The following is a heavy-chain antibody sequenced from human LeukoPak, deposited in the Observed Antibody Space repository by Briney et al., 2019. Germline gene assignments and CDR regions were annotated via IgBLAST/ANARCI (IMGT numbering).Heavy chain of an antibody. Sequence: SETLSLTCTVSGGSISSSSYYWGWIRQPPGKGLEWIGSIYYSGSTYYNPSLKSRVTISVDTSKNQFSLKLSSVTAADTAVYYCARGRYSYGPRVWDVWGKGTTVTVSS. D-gene: IGHD5-18*01. J-gene: IGHJ6*04. CDR1: GGSISSSSYY. CDR3: ARGRYSYGPRVWDV. V-gene: IGHV4-39*07. CDR2: IYYSGST.